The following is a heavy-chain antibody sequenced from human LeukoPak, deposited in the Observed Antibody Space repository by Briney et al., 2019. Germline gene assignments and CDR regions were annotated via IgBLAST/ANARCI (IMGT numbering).Heavy chain of an antibody. V-gene: IGHV3-23*01. CDR2: IYENGGTT. CDR3: AKDKRLRTLYGMDV. Sequence: GGSLRLSCVGSGFTFRSHAMSWVRQAPEKGLEFVSGIYENGGTTYHADSVKGRFSISRDNSKNTLYLQMNSLRAEDTAVYYCAKDKRLRTLYGMDVWGQGTTVTVSS. J-gene: IGHJ6*02. CDR1: GFTFRSHA.